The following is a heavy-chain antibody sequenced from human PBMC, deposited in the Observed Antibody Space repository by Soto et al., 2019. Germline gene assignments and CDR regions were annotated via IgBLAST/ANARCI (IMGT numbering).Heavy chain of an antibody. CDR2: ISGSGGST. Sequence: EVQLLESGGGLVQPGGSLRLSCAASGFTFSSYAMSWVRQAPGKGLEWVSAISGSGGSTYYADSVKGRFTSSRDNSKNTLYLQMNSLRAEDTAVYYCAKVIEGWFGEYLDYWGQGTLVTVSS. CDR3: AKVIEGWFGEYLDY. V-gene: IGHV3-23*01. CDR1: GFTFSSYA. J-gene: IGHJ4*02. D-gene: IGHD3-10*01.